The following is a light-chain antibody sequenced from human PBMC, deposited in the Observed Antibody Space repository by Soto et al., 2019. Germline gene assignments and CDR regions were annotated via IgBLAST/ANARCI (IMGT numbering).Light chain of an antibody. Sequence: EIVLTKSPGTLSLSPGERATLSCRASESVSDNYLAWYQQRSGQAPRLVIYGASSRASAVPDRFNGSRSRVDFTLTISRLQPEDFADDYGQQYGYSPLTFGGGTQGEVK. CDR1: ESVSDNY. J-gene: IGKJ4*01. CDR3: QQYGYSPLT. CDR2: GAS. V-gene: IGKV3-20*01.